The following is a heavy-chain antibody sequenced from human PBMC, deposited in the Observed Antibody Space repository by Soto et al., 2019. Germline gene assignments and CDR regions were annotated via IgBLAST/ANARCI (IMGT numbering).Heavy chain of an antibody. CDR2: INAGNGNT. D-gene: IGHD6-19*01. CDR1: GYTFTSYA. CDR3: AGEDSSGWYYYYGMDV. Sequence: QVQLVQSGAEVKKPGASVKVSCKASGYTFTSYAMHWVRQAPGQRLEWMGWINAGNGNTKYSQKFQGRVTITRDTYASTAYMELSSLRSEDTAVYYCAGEDSSGWYYYYGMDVWGQGTTVTVSS. J-gene: IGHJ6*02. V-gene: IGHV1-3*01.